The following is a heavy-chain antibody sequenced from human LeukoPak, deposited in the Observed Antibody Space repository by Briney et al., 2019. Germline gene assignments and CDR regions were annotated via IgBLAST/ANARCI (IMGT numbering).Heavy chain of an antibody. J-gene: IGHJ4*02. V-gene: IGHV5-10-1*01. Sequence: GESLKISCKGSEYTFTNYWITWVRQMPGKGLEWMGSIDPSDSYTNYSPSFQGHVTISADKSVSTAYLQWSSLKASDTAMYYCARFLFDGNSRCFDYWGQGTLVTVSS. CDR1: EYTFTNYW. CDR3: ARFLFDGNSRCFDY. CDR2: IDPSDSYT. D-gene: IGHD4-23*01.